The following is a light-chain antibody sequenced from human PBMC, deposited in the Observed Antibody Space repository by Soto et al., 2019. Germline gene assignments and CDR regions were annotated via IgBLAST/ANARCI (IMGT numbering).Light chain of an antibody. CDR1: QSVNSNY. CDR2: GAS. J-gene: IGKJ2*01. CDR3: QHFGGWSYT. Sequence: DIVLTQSPGTLSLSPGETATLSCRASQSVNSNYLAWYQQKPGQAPRLLIYGASARATGIPDRFSGGGSGTDFTLAISRLEPEDFAVYYCQHFGGWSYTFGQGTKLEIK. V-gene: IGKV3-20*01.